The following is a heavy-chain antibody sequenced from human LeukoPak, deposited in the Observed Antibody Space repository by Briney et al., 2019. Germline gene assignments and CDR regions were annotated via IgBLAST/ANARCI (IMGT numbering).Heavy chain of an antibody. V-gene: IGHV1-2*06. Sequence: GASVKVSCKASGYTFTGYYMHWVRQAPGQGLEWMGRINPNSGGTNYAQKFQGRVTMTRDTSISTAYMELSRLRSDDTAAYYCTRASCSSISCYLDYWGQGTLVTVSS. CDR1: GYTFTGYY. CDR3: TRASCSSISCYLDY. CDR2: INPNSGGT. D-gene: IGHD2-2*01. J-gene: IGHJ4*02.